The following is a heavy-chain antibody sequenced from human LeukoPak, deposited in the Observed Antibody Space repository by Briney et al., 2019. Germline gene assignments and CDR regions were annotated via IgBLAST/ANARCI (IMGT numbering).Heavy chain of an antibody. CDR2: INPDSGGT. J-gene: IGHJ5*02. V-gene: IGHV1-2*02. CDR1: GNTFTGYY. D-gene: IGHD5-18*01. CDR3: ARGGPPKTWIQLWGWFDP. Sequence: GESLKISCKASGNTFTGYYMHWVRQAPGQGLERMGWINPDSGGTNYAEKFQGRVTMTRDTSISTAYMELSRLRSDDTAVYYCARGGPPKTWIQLWGWFDPWGQGTLVTVSS.